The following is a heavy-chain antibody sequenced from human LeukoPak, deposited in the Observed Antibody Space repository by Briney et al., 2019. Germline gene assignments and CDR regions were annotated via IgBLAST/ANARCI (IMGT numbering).Heavy chain of an antibody. CDR1: GGSFSGYY. D-gene: IGHD2-8*01. Sequence: SETLSLTCAVYGGSFSGYYWSWIRQPPGKGLEWIGEINHSGSTNYNPSPKSRVTISVDTSKNQFSLKLSSVTAADTAVYYCARLRYCTNGVCPWGQGTLVTVSS. V-gene: IGHV4-34*01. CDR2: INHSGST. CDR3: ARLRYCTNGVCP. J-gene: IGHJ5*02.